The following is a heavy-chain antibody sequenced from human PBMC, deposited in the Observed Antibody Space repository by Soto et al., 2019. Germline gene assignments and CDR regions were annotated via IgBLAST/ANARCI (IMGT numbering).Heavy chain of an antibody. CDR2: INPSGGST. CDR3: ASSLLSGRPTGRFDY. V-gene: IGHV1-46*01. J-gene: IGHJ4*02. D-gene: IGHD7-27*01. Sequence: ASVKVSCKASGYTFTRYYMHWVRQAPGQGLEWMGIINPSGGSTSYAQKFQGRVTMTRDTSTSTVYMELSSLRSEDTAVYYCASSLLSGRPTGRFDYWGQGTLVTVSS. CDR1: GYTFTRYY.